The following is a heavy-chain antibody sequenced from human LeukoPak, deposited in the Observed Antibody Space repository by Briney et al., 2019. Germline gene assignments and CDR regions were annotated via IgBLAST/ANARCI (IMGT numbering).Heavy chain of an antibody. CDR2: IKQDGSEK. V-gene: IGHV3-7*01. J-gene: IGHJ4*02. Sequence: QSGGSLRLSCAASGFTFSSYWMSWVRQAPGKGLEWVANIKQDGSEKYYVDSVKGRFTISRDNAKNSLYLQMNSLRAEDTAVYYCARDLDDSSGYYLSWGQGTLVTVSS. CDR3: ARDLDDSSGYYLS. CDR1: GFTFSSYW. D-gene: IGHD3-22*01.